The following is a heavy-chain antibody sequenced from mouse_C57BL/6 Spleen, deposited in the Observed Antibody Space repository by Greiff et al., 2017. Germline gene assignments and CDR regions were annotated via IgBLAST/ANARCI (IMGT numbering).Heavy chain of an antibody. CDR2: IDPYDSYT. Sequence: QVQLQQPGAELVMPGASVKLSCKASGYTFTSYWMHWVKQRPGQGLEWSGEIDPYDSYTNYNQKFKGKSTLTVDKSSSTAYMQLSSLTSEDSAVYYCARKTYDYDAMDYWGQGTSVTVSS. J-gene: IGHJ4*01. CDR1: GYTFTSYW. CDR3: ARKTYDYDAMDY. V-gene: IGHV1-69*01.